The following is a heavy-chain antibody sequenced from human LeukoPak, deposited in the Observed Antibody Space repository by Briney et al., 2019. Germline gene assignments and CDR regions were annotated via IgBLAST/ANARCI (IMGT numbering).Heavy chain of an antibody. Sequence: PGGSLRPSCAASGFPFSSYGMSWVRQAPGKGLEWVSGISGGGISSYYADSVKGRFTISRDNSKNTLYLQMNSLRAEDTAVYYCAKRLSTVSTLGEVGYWGQGTLVTVSS. D-gene: IGHD5/OR15-5a*01. CDR3: AKRLSTVSTLGEVGY. CDR2: ISGGGISS. J-gene: IGHJ4*02. V-gene: IGHV3-23*01. CDR1: GFPFSSYG.